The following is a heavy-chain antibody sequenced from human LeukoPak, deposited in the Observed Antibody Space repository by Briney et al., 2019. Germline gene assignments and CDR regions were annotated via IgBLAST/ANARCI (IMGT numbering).Heavy chain of an antibody. CDR1: GDSISSGDYY. CDR2: IYYSGST. CDR3: ARDDAKGMDV. V-gene: IGHV4-61*08. J-gene: IGHJ6*04. Sequence: SQTLSLTCTVSGDSISSGDYYWSWIRQPPGQGLEWIGYIYYSGSTNYNPSLKSRVTISVDTSKNQFSLKLSSVTAADTAVYYCARDDAKGMDVWGKGTTVTISS.